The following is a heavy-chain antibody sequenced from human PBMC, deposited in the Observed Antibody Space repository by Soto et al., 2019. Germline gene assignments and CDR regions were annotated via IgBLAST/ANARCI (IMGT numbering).Heavy chain of an antibody. J-gene: IGHJ4*02. Sequence: PSQTLSLTCAISVDSVSSTSAAWNWIRQSPSRGLEWLGRTYYKSRWYNDYAVSVESRITITPDTSKNQFSLHLNAVTPEDTAVYFCARDPWHSSGWIFDFWGLGTLVTVS. CDR1: VDSVSSTSAA. CDR2: TYYKSRWYN. D-gene: IGHD6-19*01. V-gene: IGHV6-1*01. CDR3: ARDPWHSSGWIFDF.